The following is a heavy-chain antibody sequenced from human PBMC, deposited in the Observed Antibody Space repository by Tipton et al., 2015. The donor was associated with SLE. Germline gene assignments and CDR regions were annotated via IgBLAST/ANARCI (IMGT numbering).Heavy chain of an antibody. CDR2: IRYDGSNK. J-gene: IGHJ4*02. Sequence: GSLRLSCAASGFTFSSYGMHWVRQAPGKGLEWVAFIRYDGSNKYYADSVKGRFTISRDNSKNTLYLQMNSLRAEDTAVYYCAIRKGVAASFDYWGQGTLVTVSS. CDR1: GFTFSSYG. CDR3: AIRKGVAASFDY. V-gene: IGHV3-30*02. D-gene: IGHD2-15*01.